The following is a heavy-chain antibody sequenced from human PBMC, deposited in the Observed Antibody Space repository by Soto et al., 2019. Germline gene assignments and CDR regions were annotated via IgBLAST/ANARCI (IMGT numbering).Heavy chain of an antibody. J-gene: IGHJ6*02. Sequence: QVQLQESGPGLVKPSQTLSLICTVSGGSISSGGYYWSWIRQHPGKGLEWIGYIYYRGSTYYNPSLKSRATISADTSKNQCSLKLSSVAAADPDLYYSARMYRETSTDVWGQGTTVTVSS. D-gene: IGHD2-2*01. CDR1: GGSISSGGYY. V-gene: IGHV4-31*03. CDR2: IYYRGST. CDR3: ARMYRETSTDV.